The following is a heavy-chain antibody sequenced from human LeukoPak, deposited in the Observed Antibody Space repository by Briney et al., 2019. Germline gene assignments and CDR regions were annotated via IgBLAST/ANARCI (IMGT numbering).Heavy chain of an antibody. V-gene: IGHV3-30*02. Sequence: GGSLRLSCAASGFTFTSYGMHWVRQAPGKGLEWVAFIRYDGSNKYYADSVKGRFTISRDNSKNTLYLQMNSLRAEDTAVYYCAKDERMLLLSASDYWGQGTLVTVSS. D-gene: IGHD2-15*01. CDR1: GFTFTSYG. CDR3: AKDERMLLLSASDY. J-gene: IGHJ4*02. CDR2: IRYDGSNK.